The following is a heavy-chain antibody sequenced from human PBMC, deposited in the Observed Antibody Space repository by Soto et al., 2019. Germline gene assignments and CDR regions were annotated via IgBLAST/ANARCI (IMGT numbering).Heavy chain of an antibody. CDR2: IKLDGSEK. CDR1: GFTFSSFW. Sequence: GGSLRLSCAASGFTFSSFWMNWVRQAPGKGLEWVANIKLDGSEKHYVDSVKGRFTISRDNAKNSLYLQMSSLRADDTAVYYCARGIQLWFPTFDYWGQGTLVTVSS. CDR3: ARGIQLWFPTFDY. J-gene: IGHJ4*02. D-gene: IGHD5-18*01. V-gene: IGHV3-7*01.